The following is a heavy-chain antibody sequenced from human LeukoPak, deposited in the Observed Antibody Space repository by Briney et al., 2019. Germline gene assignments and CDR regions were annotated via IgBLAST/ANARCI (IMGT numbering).Heavy chain of an antibody. CDR2: ISAYNGNT. CDR1: GYTFSSYG. CDR3: ARDVGDIVTIPAAISVP. V-gene: IGHV1-18*01. J-gene: IGHJ5*02. Sequence: ASVKVSCKASGYTFSSYGISWVRQAPGQGLEWMGWISAYNGNTNYAQMVQGRVTMTTDTSTSTAYMEVRSLRSDGTAMYYCARDVGDIVTIPAAISVPWGQGTLVTVSS. D-gene: IGHD2-2*01.